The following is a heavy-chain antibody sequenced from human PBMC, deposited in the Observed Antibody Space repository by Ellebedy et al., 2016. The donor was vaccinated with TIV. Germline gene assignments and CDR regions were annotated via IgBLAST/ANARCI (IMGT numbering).Heavy chain of an antibody. D-gene: IGHD2-21*02. J-gene: IGHJ6*02. CDR3: ARDPIVVVTATPNGMDV. CDR1: GYTFTNYY. V-gene: IGHV1-18*04. Sequence: ASVKVSCKAFGYTFTNYYMNWVRQAPGQGLEWMGWISAYNGNTNYAQKLQGRVTMTTDTSTSTAYMELRSLRSDDTAVYYCARDPIVVVTATPNGMDVWGQGTTVTVSS. CDR2: ISAYNGNT.